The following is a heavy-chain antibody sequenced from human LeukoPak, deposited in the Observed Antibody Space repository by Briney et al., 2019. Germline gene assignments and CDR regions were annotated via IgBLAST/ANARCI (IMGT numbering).Heavy chain of an antibody. CDR1: GGTFSSYT. D-gene: IGHD5-24*01. CDR3: ARSRDGYNNYDY. V-gene: IGHV1-69*02. J-gene: IGHJ4*02. Sequence: SVKVSCKASGGTFSSYTISWVRQAPGQGLEWMGRIIPILGIANYAQKFQGRVTITADKSTSTAYMELSSLRSEDTAVYYCARSRDGYNNYDYWGQGTLVTVSS. CDR2: IIPILGIA.